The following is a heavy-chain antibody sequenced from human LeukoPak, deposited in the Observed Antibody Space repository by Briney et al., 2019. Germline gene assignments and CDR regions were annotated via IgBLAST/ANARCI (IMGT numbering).Heavy chain of an antibody. CDR3: ARGPHDYGDYHFDY. CDR1: GYTFTSYG. D-gene: IGHD4-17*01. V-gene: IGHV1-18*01. CDR2: ISAYNGNT. Sequence: GASVKVSCKASGYTFTSYGISWVRQAPGQGLEWMGWISAYNGNTNYAQKLQGRVTMTTDTSTSTAYMELRSLRSNDTAVYYCARGPHDYGDYHFDYWGQGTLVTVSS. J-gene: IGHJ4*02.